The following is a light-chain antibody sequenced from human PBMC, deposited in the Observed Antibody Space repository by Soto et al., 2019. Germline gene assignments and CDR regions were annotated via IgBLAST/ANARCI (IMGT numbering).Light chain of an antibody. CDR3: QQYGSSPFT. CDR2: GAS. CDR1: QSVSRRY. J-gene: IGKJ3*01. V-gene: IGKV3-20*01. Sequence: EIVLTQSPGTLSLSPGEIATLSCRASQSVSRRYLAWYQQKPGQTPRLLFYGASSRATGIPDRFSGSGSGTDFTLTISRLEPEDFAVYYCQQYGSSPFTFGPGTKVDIK.